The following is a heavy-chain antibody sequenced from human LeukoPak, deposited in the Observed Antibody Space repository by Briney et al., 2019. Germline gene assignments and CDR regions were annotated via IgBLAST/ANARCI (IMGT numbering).Heavy chain of an antibody. Sequence: PGRSLRLSCAASGFRFSTYAMSWVRLAPGEGLEWVSSITGSGGDTYSADAVKGRFTISRDKSKNRLYLQRNSLRAEGTAVYYCLGDTPSGGDYYLDYWGQGALVIVSS. CDR1: GFRFSTYA. D-gene: IGHD1-26*01. CDR3: LGDTPSGGDYYLDY. J-gene: IGHJ4*02. CDR2: ITGSGGDT. V-gene: IGHV3-23*01.